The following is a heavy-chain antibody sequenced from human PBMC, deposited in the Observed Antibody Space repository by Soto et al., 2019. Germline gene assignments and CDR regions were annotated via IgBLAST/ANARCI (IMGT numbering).Heavy chain of an antibody. CDR1: GFTFSDYY. D-gene: IGHD3-22*01. CDR3: ARASMDLDDSSGYYYYYYGTDV. Sequence: GGSLRLSCAASGFTFSDYYMSWIRQAPGKGLEWVSYISSSGSTIYYADSVKGRFTISRDNAKNSLYLQMNSLRAEDTAVYYCARASMDLDDSSGYYYYYYGTDVWGQGTTVTVSS. CDR2: ISSSGSTI. V-gene: IGHV3-11*01. J-gene: IGHJ6*02.